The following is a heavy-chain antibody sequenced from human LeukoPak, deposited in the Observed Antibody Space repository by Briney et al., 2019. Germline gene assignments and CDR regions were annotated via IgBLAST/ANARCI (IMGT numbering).Heavy chain of an antibody. CDR1: GFTFSSYA. CDR2: ISYDGSNK. CDR3: ARPRTYGALYFQH. V-gene: IGHV3-30*01. Sequence: PGRSLRLSCAASGFTFSSYAMLWVRQAPGKGREWVAVISYDGSNKYYADSVKGRFTISRDNSKNTLYLQMNSLRAEDTAVYYCARPRTYGALYFQHWGQGTLVTVSS. D-gene: IGHD4-17*01. J-gene: IGHJ1*01.